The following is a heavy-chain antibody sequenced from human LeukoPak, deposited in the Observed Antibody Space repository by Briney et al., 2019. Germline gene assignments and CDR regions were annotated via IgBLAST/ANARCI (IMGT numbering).Heavy chain of an antibody. CDR1: GVTFSGYS. CDR3: ARVRSVGGNPHAFNI. CDR2: ITATSRHI. J-gene: IGHJ3*02. D-gene: IGHD4-23*01. Sequence: PGGSLRLSCAAPGVTFSGYSVNWVRQAPGKGLEWVSAITATSRHIYYADSVKGRFTISRDNAKDSLYLQMNSLRVEDTALYYCARVRSVGGNPHAFNIRGQGTMVTVSS. V-gene: IGHV3-21*01.